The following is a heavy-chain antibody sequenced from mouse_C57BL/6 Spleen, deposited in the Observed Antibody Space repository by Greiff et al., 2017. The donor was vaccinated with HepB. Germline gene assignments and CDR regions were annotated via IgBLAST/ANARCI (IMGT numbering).Heavy chain of an antibody. CDR2: INPYNGGT. J-gene: IGHJ4*01. CDR1: GYTFTDYY. Sequence: EVQLVESGPVLVKPGASVKMSCKASGYTFTDYYMNWVKQSHGKSLEWIGVINPYNGGTSYNQKFKGKATLTVDKSSSTAYMELNSLTSEDSAVYYCARFDYDGDYYAMDYWGQGTSVTVSS. D-gene: IGHD2-4*01. CDR3: ARFDYDGDYYAMDY. V-gene: IGHV1-19*01.